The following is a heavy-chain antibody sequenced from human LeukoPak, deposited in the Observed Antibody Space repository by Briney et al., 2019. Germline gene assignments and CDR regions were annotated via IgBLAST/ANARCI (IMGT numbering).Heavy chain of an antibody. Sequence: GGSLRLSCAASGFTVSAYAMAWVRQAPGKGLEWVSAISGSGGSTYYADSVKGRFTISRDNSKNTLYLQMNSLRAEDTAVYYCAKSRYDFWSGYYGETYFDYWGQGTLVTVSS. J-gene: IGHJ4*02. D-gene: IGHD3-3*01. CDR1: GFTVSAYA. CDR2: ISGSGGST. V-gene: IGHV3-23*01. CDR3: AKSRYDFWSGYYGETYFDY.